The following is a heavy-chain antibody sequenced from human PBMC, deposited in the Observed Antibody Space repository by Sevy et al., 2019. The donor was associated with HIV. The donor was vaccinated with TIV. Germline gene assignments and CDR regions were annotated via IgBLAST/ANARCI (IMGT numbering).Heavy chain of an antibody. CDR3: ARQVVAFGNPAFEDY. J-gene: IGHJ4*02. Sequence: SETLSLTCGVSGYSIISGYYWGWIRQPPGKGLEWMGSIYHSGSTYYNPSLKSRVTISVDTSKNQFSLKLSSVTAADTAVYYCARQVVAFGNPAFEDYWGQGTLVTVSS. V-gene: IGHV4-38-2*01. CDR1: GYSIISGYY. CDR2: IYHSGST. D-gene: IGHD3-16*01.